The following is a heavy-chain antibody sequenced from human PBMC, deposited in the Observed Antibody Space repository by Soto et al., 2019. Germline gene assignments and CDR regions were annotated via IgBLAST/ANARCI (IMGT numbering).Heavy chain of an antibody. V-gene: IGHV1-18*01. Sequence: ASVKVSCKASGYTFTSYGISWVRQAPGQGLEWMGWISAYNGNTNYAQKLQGRVTMTTDTSMSTAYMELRSLRSDDTAVYYCARVVLAPYDFWSGYPGRWFDPWGQGTLVTVSS. CDR1: GYTFTSYG. CDR3: ARVVLAPYDFWSGYPGRWFDP. D-gene: IGHD3-3*01. CDR2: ISAYNGNT. J-gene: IGHJ5*02.